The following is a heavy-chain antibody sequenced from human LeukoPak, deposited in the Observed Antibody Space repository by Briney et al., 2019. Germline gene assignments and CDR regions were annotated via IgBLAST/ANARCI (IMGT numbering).Heavy chain of an antibody. J-gene: IGHJ5*02. D-gene: IGHD3-10*01. CDR3: ARYRITMVRGEENWFDP. Sequence: GESLKISCKGSGYNFTSYWIGWVRQMPGKGLEWMGIIYPGDSDTRYSPSFQGQVTISADKSISTAYLQWSSLKASDTAMYYCARYRITMVRGEENWFDPWGQGTLVTVSS. CDR1: GYNFTSYW. V-gene: IGHV5-51*01. CDR2: IYPGDSDT.